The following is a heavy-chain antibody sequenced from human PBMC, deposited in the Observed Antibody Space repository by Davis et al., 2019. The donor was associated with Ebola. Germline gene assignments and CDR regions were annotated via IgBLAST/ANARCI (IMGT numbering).Heavy chain of an antibody. D-gene: IGHD3-3*01. CDR2: INTNTGNP. Sequence: AASVKVSCKPSGGSFSSSAPNWVRQAPGQGLEWMGWINTNTGNPTYAQGFTGRFVFSLDTSVSTAYLQISSLKAEDTAVYYCARDSFPHYDFWSGPPDYWGQGTLVTVSS. CDR3: ARDSFPHYDFWSGPPDY. CDR1: GGSFSSSA. J-gene: IGHJ4*02. V-gene: IGHV7-4-1*02.